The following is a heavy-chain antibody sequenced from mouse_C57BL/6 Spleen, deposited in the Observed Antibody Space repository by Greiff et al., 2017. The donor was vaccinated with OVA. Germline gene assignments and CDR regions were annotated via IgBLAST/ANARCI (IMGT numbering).Heavy chain of an antibody. CDR1: GYTFTSYW. CDR2: IYPSDSET. D-gene: IGHD1-1*01. CDR3: ARPLDGSSPWFAY. V-gene: IGHV1-61*01. J-gene: IGHJ3*01. Sequence: VQLQQPGAELVRPGSSVKLSCKASGYTFTSYWMDWVKQRPGQCLEWIGNIYPSDSETHYNQKFKDKATLTVDKSSSTAYMQLSSLTSEDSAVYYGARPLDGSSPWFAYWGQGTLVTVSA.